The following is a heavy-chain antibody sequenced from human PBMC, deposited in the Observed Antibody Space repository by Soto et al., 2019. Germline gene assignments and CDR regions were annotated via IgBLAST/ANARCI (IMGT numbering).Heavy chain of an antibody. J-gene: IGHJ4*02. CDR2: IYYSGRP. D-gene: IGHD4-17*01. CDR3: AXQLSVSGDYGRYFDF. V-gene: IGHV4-39*01. Sequence: SETVSRACAVSGGSIIRGAYYLGGVLKRPGKGMDWIGTIYYSGRPYYNPSLKSRVTISVETSKNQFSMKLSSVTAADKAVYYCAXQLSVSGDYGRYFDFSGQGTLVTVSS. CDR1: GGSIIRGAYY.